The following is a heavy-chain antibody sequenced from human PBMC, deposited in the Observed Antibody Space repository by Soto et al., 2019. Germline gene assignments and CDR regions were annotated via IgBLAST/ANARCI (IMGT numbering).Heavy chain of an antibody. J-gene: IGHJ6*02. D-gene: IGHD5-18*01. V-gene: IGHV4-59*01. CDR2: IYYSGST. Sequence: SETLSLTCTVSGGSISSYYWSWIRQPPGKGLEWIGYIYYSGSTNYNPSLKSRVTISVDTSKNQFSLKLSSVTAADTAVYYCARDRGGYSYGYQSYYYGMDVWGQGTTVPVSS. CDR3: ARDRGGYSYGYQSYYYGMDV. CDR1: GGSISSYY.